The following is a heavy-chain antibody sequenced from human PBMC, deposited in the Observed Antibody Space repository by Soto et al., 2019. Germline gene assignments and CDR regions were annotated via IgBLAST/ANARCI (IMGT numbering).Heavy chain of an antibody. J-gene: IGHJ4*02. D-gene: IGHD1-26*01. CDR3: ARDDEGGSDCDLGY. V-gene: IGHV3-30-3*01. CDR1: GFTFSSHA. Sequence: QVQLVESGGGVVQPGRSLRLSCAVSGFTFSSHAMHWVRQAPGKGLEWVTLISSDGSNKYYAESVKGRFTTSRDNSKNTTYLQVNSLRVEDTAVYYCARDDEGGSDCDLGYWGQGALVTVSS. CDR2: ISSDGSNK.